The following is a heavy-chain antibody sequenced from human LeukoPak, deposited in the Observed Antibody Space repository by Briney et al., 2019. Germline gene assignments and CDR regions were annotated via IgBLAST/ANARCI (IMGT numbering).Heavy chain of an antibody. CDR1: GFSFSDYA. J-gene: IGHJ5*02. CDR3: AKDWEAKYSSSIPWFDP. D-gene: IGHD6-6*01. CDR2: FSDSFSGSGGRT. V-gene: IGHV3-23*01. Sequence: PGGSLRLSCAGSGFSFSDYAMSWVRQAPGKGLEWVSGFSDSFSGSGGRTHSADSVKGRFTISRDNSKNTLYLQMNSLRAEDTAVYYCAKDWEAKYSSSIPWFDPWGQGTLVTVSS.